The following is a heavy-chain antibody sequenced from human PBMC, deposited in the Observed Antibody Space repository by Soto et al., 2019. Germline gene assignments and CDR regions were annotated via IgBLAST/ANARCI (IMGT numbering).Heavy chain of an antibody. D-gene: IGHD3-3*01. CDR3: ARGYYDVRNGYYQDFDT. Sequence: ASVKVSCKASGYTFTNYGISWVRQAPGQVLDLMGWISAHNGHTEYAQKFQGRVTMSTDTSTTTAYMELRSLRSDDTAVYYCARGYYDVRNGYYQDFDTWGQGTLVTVSS. CDR1: GYTFTNYG. V-gene: IGHV1-18*01. CDR2: ISAHNGHT. J-gene: IGHJ5*02.